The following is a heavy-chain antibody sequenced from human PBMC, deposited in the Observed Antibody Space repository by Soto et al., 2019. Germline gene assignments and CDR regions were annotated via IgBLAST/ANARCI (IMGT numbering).Heavy chain of an antibody. CDR3: AKDFVIVAGGKDYYYNYGMGV. CDR1: GFTFSSYA. D-gene: IGHD2-15*01. V-gene: IGHV3-23*01. CDR2: ISGSGGST. J-gene: IGHJ6*02. Sequence: GGSMRLSCAASGFTFSSYAMSWVRQAPGKGLEWVSAISGSGGSTYYADSVKGRFTISRDNSKNTLYLQMNSLRVEDTAVYNYAKDFVIVAGGKDYYYNYGMGVWGQGTTVTGPS.